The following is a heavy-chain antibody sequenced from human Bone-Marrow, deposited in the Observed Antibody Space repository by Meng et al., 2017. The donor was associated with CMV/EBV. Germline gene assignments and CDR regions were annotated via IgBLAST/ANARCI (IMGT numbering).Heavy chain of an antibody. CDR3: ARGAAAGQLGY. Sequence: QVQLQQWGAGLLKPSXXLSLTCAVYGGSFSGYYWSWIRQPPGKGLEWIGEINHSGSTNYNPSLKSRVTISVDTSKNQFSLKLSSVTAADTAVYYCARGAAAGQLGYWGQGTLVTVSS. CDR2: INHSGST. V-gene: IGHV4-34*01. D-gene: IGHD6-13*01. CDR1: GGSFSGYY. J-gene: IGHJ4*02.